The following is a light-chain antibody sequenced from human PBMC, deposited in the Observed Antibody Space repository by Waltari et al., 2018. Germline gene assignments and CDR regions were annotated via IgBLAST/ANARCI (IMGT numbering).Light chain of an antibody. CDR3: EQYYSAPYA. CDR1: QSILYSDNNKNY. V-gene: IGKV4-1*01. J-gene: IGKJ2*01. CDR2: WAS. Sequence: DIVMTQTPDSLAVSLGERATINCQSSQSILYSDNNKNYSAWYQQKPGQPPKLLIYWASTRESGVPDRFSGSGSGTDFTLTISSLQAEDVAVYYCEQYYSAPYAFGQGTKLEIK.